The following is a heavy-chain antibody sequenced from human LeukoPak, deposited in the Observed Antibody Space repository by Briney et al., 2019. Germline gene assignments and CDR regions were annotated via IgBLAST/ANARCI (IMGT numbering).Heavy chain of an antibody. CDR3: ARGEISVGGFDY. D-gene: IGHD3-16*01. CDR2: INHSGST. V-gene: IGHV4-34*01. Sequence: PSETLSLTCAVYGGSFSGYYWSWIRQPPGKGLEWIGEINHSGSTNYNPSLKSRVTISVVTSKNQFSLKLSSVTAADTAVYYCARGEISVGGFDYWGQGTLVTVSS. J-gene: IGHJ4*02. CDR1: GGSFSGYY.